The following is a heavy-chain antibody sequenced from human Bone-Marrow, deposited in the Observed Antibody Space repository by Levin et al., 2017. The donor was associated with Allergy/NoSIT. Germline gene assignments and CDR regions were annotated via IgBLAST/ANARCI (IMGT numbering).Heavy chain of an antibody. D-gene: IGHD6-19*01. CDR3: ARVRSGWYLGFDY. V-gene: IGHV3-7*01. CDR2: INQDESEK. CDR1: GFTFSSYW. Sequence: AGGSLRLSCAASGFTFSSYWMTWVRQAPGKGLEWVANINQDESEKYYVDSVKGRFTISRDNAKNSLYLQMNSLRAEDTAVYYCARVRSGWYLGFDYWGQGTLVTVSS. J-gene: IGHJ4*02.